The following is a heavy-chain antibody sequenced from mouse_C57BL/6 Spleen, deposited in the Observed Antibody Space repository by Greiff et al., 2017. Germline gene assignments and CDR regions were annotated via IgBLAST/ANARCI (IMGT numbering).Heavy chain of an antibody. V-gene: IGHV1-69*01. CDR1: GYTFTSYW. J-gene: IGHJ2*01. CDR2: IDPSDSYT. CDR3: ARGHGSPFDY. Sequence: QVQLQQPGAELVMPGASVKLSCKASGYTFTSYWMHWVKQRPGQGLEWIGEIDPSDSYTNYNQKFKGKSTLTVDKSSSTAYMQLSSRTSEDSAVYNCARGHGSPFDYWGQGTPLSGSS. D-gene: IGHD1-1*01.